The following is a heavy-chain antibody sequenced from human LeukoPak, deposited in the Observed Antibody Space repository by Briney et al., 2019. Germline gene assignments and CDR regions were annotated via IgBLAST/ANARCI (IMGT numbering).Heavy chain of an antibody. CDR3: ARGPGVITFGGVIAPDAFDI. V-gene: IGHV4-59*01. CDR1: GGSISSYY. Sequence: SETLSLTCTVSGGSISSYYWSWIRQPPGKGLEWIGYIYYSGSTNYNPSLKSRVTISVDTSKNQFSLKLSSVTAAHTAVYYCARGPGVITFGGVIAPDAFDIWGQGTMVTVSS. D-gene: IGHD3-16*02. CDR2: IYYSGST. J-gene: IGHJ3*02.